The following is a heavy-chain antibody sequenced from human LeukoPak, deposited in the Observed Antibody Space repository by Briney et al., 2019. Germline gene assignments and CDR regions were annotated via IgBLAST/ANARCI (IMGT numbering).Heavy chain of an antibody. CDR1: GGTFSSYA. CDR3: ARTAPMSNYGSGSYYLDY. V-gene: IGHV1-69*04. Sequence: ASVKVSCKASGGTFSSYAISWVRQPPGQGLEWMGRIIPIFGIANYAQKFQGRVTITADKSTSTAYMELSSLRSEDTAVYYCARTAPMSNYGSGSYYLDYWGQGTLVTVSS. D-gene: IGHD3-10*01. J-gene: IGHJ4*02. CDR2: IIPIFGIA.